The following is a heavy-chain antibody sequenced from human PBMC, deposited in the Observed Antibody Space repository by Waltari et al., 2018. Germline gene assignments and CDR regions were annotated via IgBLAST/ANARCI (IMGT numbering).Heavy chain of an antibody. CDR1: GYTFTSYG. CDR2: VGGYNGNT. D-gene: IGHD6-13*01. V-gene: IGHV1-18*01. J-gene: IGHJ4*02. CDR3: ARDDSSSWPDY. Sequence: QVQLVQSGAEVKKPGASVKVSCKASGYTFTSYGISWVRQAPGQGLGWMGWVGGYNGNTNYAQKHQGRVNMTTDTSTSTAYMELRSLRSDDTAVYYGARDDSSSWPDYWGQGTLVTVSS.